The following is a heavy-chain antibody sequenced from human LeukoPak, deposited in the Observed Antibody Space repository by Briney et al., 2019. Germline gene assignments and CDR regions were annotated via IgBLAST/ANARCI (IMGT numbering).Heavy chain of an antibody. V-gene: IGHV4-59*11. Sequence: SETLSLTCTVSGGSISGHYWTWVRQPPGEGLEWIGQIHYSGKADYNPSLRSRFTISVDTSKNQMSLKVTSVTAADTAVYYCARFGVDYDMDVWGQGTTVTVS. D-gene: IGHD3-16*01. CDR3: ARFGVDYDMDV. J-gene: IGHJ6*02. CDR2: IHYSGKA. CDR1: GGSISGHY.